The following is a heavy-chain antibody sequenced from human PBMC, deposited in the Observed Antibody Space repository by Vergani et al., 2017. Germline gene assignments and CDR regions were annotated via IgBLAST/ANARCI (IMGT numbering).Heavy chain of an antibody. V-gene: IGHV3-49*03. CDR2: IRSKAYGGTT. D-gene: IGHD1-7*01. CDR1: GFTFGDYA. J-gene: IGHJ4*02. CDR3: TTYLELSPFDY. Sequence: EVQLVESGGGLVQPGRSLRLSCTASGFTFGDYAMSWFRQAPGKGLEWVGFIRSKAYGGTTEYAASVKGRFTISRDDSKNTLYLQMNSLKTEDTAVYYCTTYLELSPFDYWGQGTLVTVSS.